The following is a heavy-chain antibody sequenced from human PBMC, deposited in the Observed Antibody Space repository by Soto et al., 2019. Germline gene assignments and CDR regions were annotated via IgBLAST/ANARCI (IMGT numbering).Heavy chain of an antibody. CDR2: INIYSGDA. V-gene: IGHV1-18*01. D-gene: IGHD3-22*01. J-gene: IGHJ4*02. Sequence: QVRLEQSGPEVKKTGASVKVSCKASGYTFTSYGISWVRQAPGQGLEWMGWINIYSGDANYAQRFQDRVTMTRDTSTNTVYMEMRSVRSDDTAVYYCAMGLYYYDNSGLAYWGQGTLVTVSS. CDR1: GYTFTSYG. CDR3: AMGLYYYDNSGLAY.